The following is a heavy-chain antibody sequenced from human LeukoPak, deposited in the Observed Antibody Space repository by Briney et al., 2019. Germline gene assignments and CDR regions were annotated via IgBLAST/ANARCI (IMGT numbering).Heavy chain of an antibody. V-gene: IGHV3-21*01. CDR2: ISSSTGYE. D-gene: IGHD2-8*02. CDR3: ARDPAGGY. Sequence: GGSLRLSCAASGFTFSSYNMNWVRQAPGKGLEWVSSISSSTGYEYYARSVKGRFTVSRDDAKNSLYLQMNSLGVEDTAVYYCARDPAGGYWGQGTLVTVSS. J-gene: IGHJ4*02. CDR1: GFTFSSYN.